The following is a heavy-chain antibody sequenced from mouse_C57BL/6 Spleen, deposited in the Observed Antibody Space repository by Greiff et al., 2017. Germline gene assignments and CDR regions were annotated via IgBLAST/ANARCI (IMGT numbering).Heavy chain of an antibody. CDR3: AMIYYDYPWFAY. D-gene: IGHD2-4*01. J-gene: IGHJ3*01. V-gene: IGHV1-18*01. Sequence: EVHLVESGPELVKPGASVKIPCKASGYTFTDYNMDWVKQSHGKSLEWIGDINPNNGGTIYNQKFKGKATLTVDKSSSTAYMELRSLTSEDTAVYYCAMIYYDYPWFAYWGQGTLVTVSA. CDR2: INPNNGGT. CDR1: GYTFTDYN.